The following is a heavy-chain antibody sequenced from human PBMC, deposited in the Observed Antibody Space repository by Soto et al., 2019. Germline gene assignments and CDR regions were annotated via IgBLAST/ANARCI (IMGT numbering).Heavy chain of an antibody. V-gene: IGHV1-18*01. CDR2: ISAYNGNT. D-gene: IGHD1-26*01. CDR3: ARDNSRLYFDY. J-gene: IGHJ4*02. CDR1: GYTFTSYG. Sequence: ASVKVSCKASGYTFTSYGISWVRQAPGQGLEWMGWISAYNGNTNYAQKLQGRVTMTTDTSTSTAYMEVRSLTSDDTAVYYCARDNSRLYFDYWGQGALVTVSS.